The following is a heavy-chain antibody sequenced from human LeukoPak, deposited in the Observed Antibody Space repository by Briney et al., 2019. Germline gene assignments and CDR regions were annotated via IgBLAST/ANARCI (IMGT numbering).Heavy chain of an antibody. D-gene: IGHD6-6*01. V-gene: IGHV1-46*01. Sequence: ASVKVSCKASGYSFASYSLHWVRQAPGQGLEWMGVINPSGGSTTYAQKFQGRVSLTRDMSTRTGQMELSSLTSEDTAVYFCARDTGLAARYVSWGQGTLVTVSS. J-gene: IGHJ5*02. CDR3: ARDTGLAARYVS. CDR2: INPSGGST. CDR1: GYSFASYS.